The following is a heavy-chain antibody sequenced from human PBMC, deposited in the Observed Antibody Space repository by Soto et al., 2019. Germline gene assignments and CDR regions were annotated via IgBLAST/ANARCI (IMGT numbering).Heavy chain of an antibody. CDR1: GYTFTSYG. J-gene: IGHJ4*02. CDR3: ARVVRDSSGWYGWNYFDY. CDR2: ISAYNGNT. D-gene: IGHD6-19*01. Sequence: ASVKVSCKASGYTFTSYGISWVRQAPGQGLEWMGWISAYNGNTNYAQKLQGRVTMTTDTSTSTAYMELRSLRSDDTAVYYCARVVRDSSGWYGWNYFDYWGQGTLVTVSS. V-gene: IGHV1-18*04.